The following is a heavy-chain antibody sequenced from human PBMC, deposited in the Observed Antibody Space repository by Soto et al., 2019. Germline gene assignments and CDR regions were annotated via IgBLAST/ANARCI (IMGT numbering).Heavy chain of an antibody. CDR1: GFTFSSYA. CDR2: ISATGGST. V-gene: IGHV3-23*01. Sequence: GGSLRLSCAASGFTFSSYAMNWVRQAPGKGLEWVATISATGGSTYYADSVKGRFTISRDNSKNTLYLQMSGLRVEDTAVYYCAKDRLAGNFDYWGQGTQVTVSS. CDR3: AKDRLAGNFDY. J-gene: IGHJ4*02.